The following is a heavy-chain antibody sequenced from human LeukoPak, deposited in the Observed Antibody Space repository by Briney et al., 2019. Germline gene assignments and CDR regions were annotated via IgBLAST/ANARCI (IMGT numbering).Heavy chain of an antibody. V-gene: IGHV3-30*04. Sequence: GGSLRLSCAASGFTFSSYAMHWVRQAPGKGLEWVAVIWYDGSNKYYADSVKGRFTISRDNSKNTLYLQMNSLRAEDTAVYYCARDRTLRFLEWLFDYYYYGMDVWGQGTTVTVSS. D-gene: IGHD3-3*01. CDR2: IWYDGSNK. CDR3: ARDRTLRFLEWLFDYYYYGMDV. J-gene: IGHJ6*02. CDR1: GFTFSSYA.